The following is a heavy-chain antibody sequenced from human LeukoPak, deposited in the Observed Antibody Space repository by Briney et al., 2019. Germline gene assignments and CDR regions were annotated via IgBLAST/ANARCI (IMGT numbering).Heavy chain of an antibody. CDR2: INHSGST. Sequence: PSETLSLSCAVYGGSFSGYYWSWIRPPPGKGLEWIGEINHSGSTNYNPSLKSRVTISVDTSKNQFSLKLSSVTAADTAVYYCARGSNPYYYYYGMDVWGQGTTVTVSS. J-gene: IGHJ6*02. V-gene: IGHV4-34*01. CDR3: ARGSNPYYYYYGMDV. CDR1: GGSFSGYY.